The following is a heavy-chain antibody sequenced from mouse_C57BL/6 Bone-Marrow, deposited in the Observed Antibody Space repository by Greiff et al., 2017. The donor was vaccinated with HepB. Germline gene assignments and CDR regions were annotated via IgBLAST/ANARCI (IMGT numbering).Heavy chain of an antibody. Sequence: QVQLQQPGAELVMPGASVKLSCKASGYTFTSYWMHWVKQSPGQGLEWIGEIDPSDSYTNYTQKFKGKSTLTVDKSSSTAYMQLSSLTAGDSAVYYCASYGDSLFDYWGQGTTLTVSS. V-gene: IGHV1-69*01. CDR2: IDPSDSYT. J-gene: IGHJ2*01. CDR1: GYTFTSYW. CDR3: ASYGDSLFDY. D-gene: IGHD2-13*01.